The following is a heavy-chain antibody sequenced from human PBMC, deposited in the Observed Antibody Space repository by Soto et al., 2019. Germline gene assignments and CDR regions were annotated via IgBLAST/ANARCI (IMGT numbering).Heavy chain of an antibody. J-gene: IGHJ5*02. CDR3: ARAWRWVGSSSPGTSVWFDP. CDR2: IKQDGSEK. V-gene: IGHV3-7*05. CDR1: GFTFSSYW. D-gene: IGHD6-13*01. Sequence: GGSLRLSCAASGFTFSSYWMSWVRQAPGKGLEWVANIKQDGSEKYYVDSVKGRFTISRDNAKNSLYLQMNSLRAEDTAVYYCARAWRWVGSSSPGTSVWFDPWGQGTLVTVSS.